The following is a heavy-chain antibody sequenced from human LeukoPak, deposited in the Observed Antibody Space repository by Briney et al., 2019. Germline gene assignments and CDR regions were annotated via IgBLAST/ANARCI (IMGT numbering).Heavy chain of an antibody. CDR3: ARTIVDGGTNY. CDR2: INPSGGST. CDR1: GYTFTSFY. V-gene: IGHV1-46*01. D-gene: IGHD2/OR15-2a*01. Sequence: ASVKVSCKASGYTFTSFYIHWVRQAPGQGLEWMGKINPSGGSTTYAQKFQGRVTMTRDTSTSTVYMDLSGLTSEDTAVYYCARTIVDGGTNYWGQGTLVTVSS. J-gene: IGHJ4*02.